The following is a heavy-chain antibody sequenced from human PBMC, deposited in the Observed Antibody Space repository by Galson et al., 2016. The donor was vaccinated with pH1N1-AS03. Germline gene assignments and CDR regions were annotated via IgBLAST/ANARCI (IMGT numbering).Heavy chain of an antibody. CDR3: VYDSSGLYYFEY. J-gene: IGHJ4*02. CDR1: GFTFDDYA. V-gene: IGHV3-9*01. CDR2: INWNGDTR. D-gene: IGHD3-22*01. Sequence: SLRLSCAVSGFTFDDYAMHWVRQGPGKGPEWVSSINWNGDTRGYADSVKGRFTISRDNANNSVYLQMESLGTEDTALYFCVYDSSGLYYFEYWGRGAQVTVSS.